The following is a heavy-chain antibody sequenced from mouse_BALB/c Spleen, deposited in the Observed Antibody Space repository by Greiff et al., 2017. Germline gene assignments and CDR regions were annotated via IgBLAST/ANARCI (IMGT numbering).Heavy chain of an antibody. CDR2: IHPSDSET. Sequence: QVHVKQPGAELVRPGASVKLSCKASGYTFTSYWINWVKQRPGQGLEWIGMIHPSDSETRLNQKFKDKATLTVDKSSSTAYMQLSSPTTEDSAVYYCARWGITTAPAWFAYWGQGTLVTVSA. J-gene: IGHJ3*01. CDR3: ARWGITTAPAWFAY. D-gene: IGHD1-2*01. V-gene: IGHV1-61*01. CDR1: GYTFTSYW.